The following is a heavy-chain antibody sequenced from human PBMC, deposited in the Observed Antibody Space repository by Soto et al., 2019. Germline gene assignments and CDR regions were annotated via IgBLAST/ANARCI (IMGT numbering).Heavy chain of an antibody. V-gene: IGHV3-21*01. J-gene: IGHJ6*02. CDR3: ARAVPARDYYYYGVDV. CDR1: GFTFSSHS. D-gene: IGHD2-2*01. Sequence: PGGSLRLSCAASGFTFSSHSMNWVRQAPGKGLEWVSSISSSSSYIYYADSVKGRFTISRDNAKNSLYLQMNSLRAEDTAVYYCARAVPARDYYYYGVDVWGQGTTVTVSS. CDR2: ISSSSSYI.